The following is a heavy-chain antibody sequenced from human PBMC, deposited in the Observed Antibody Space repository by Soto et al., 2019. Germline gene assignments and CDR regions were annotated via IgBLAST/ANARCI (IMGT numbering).Heavy chain of an antibody. CDR3: AREWVAAESFDY. Sequence: SETLSLTCAVSGYSISSGYYWGWIRQPPGKGLEWIGSIYHSGSTYYNPSLKSRVTISVDTSKNQFSLKLSSVTAADTAVYYCAREWVAAESFDYWGQGTLVTVSS. D-gene: IGHD6-13*01. V-gene: IGHV4-38-2*02. J-gene: IGHJ4*02. CDR2: IYHSGST. CDR1: GYSISSGYY.